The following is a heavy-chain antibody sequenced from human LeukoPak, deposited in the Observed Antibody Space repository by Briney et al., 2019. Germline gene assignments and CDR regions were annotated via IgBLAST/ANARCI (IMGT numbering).Heavy chain of an antibody. CDR2: IYSSGST. V-gene: IGHV4-59*08. D-gene: IGHD6-13*01. CDR1: GGPISSFY. Sequence: SETLSLTCTVSGGPISSFYWRWIRPTPGKGLEGIWDIYSSGSTNYNPSVKRRVTISVDTSKNQFSLKFSSVTAADTAVYYCARHTDIAPLSSLKYWGQGTLVTVSS. CDR3: ARHTDIAPLSSLKY. J-gene: IGHJ4*02.